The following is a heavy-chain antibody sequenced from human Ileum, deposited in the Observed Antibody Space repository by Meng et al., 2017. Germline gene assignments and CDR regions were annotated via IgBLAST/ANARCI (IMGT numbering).Heavy chain of an antibody. CDR2: ISGSGTTI. Sequence: GESLKISCAASGFTFSDSYMGWIRQAPGKGLEWVSYISGSGTTIYYADSVKGRFTISRDNAKSSLYLQMNGLSAEDTAVYYCARDRYFGTWLGSWFDPWGQGTLVTVSS. V-gene: IGHV3-11*04. CDR1: GFTFSDSY. J-gene: IGHJ5*02. D-gene: IGHD1-14*01. CDR3: ARDRYFGTWLGSWFDP.